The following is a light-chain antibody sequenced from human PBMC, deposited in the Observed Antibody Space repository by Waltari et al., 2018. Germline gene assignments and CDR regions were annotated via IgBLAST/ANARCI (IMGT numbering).Light chain of an antibody. CDR2: LNN. Sequence: QSVLTQSPPASGAPGQRVTIPCSGSASITAGHGVHWYQHHPGTAPKLLMYLNNQRPSGVPDRFSGSKSGTSASLAISGLQSEDEADYYCASWDDILNGRVFGGGTKVTVL. J-gene: IGLJ3*02. CDR3: ASWDDILNGRV. V-gene: IGLV1-44*01. CDR1: ASITAGHG.